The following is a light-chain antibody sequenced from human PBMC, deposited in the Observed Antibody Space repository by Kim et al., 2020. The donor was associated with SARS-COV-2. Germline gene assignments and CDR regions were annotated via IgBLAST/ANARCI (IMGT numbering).Light chain of an antibody. CDR1: QEIDSR. J-gene: IGKJ4*01. CDR3: QQYYDLPLT. Sequence: AYVGDRLTITCQASQEIDSRLSWYQQRPGRAPELLIFGASNLEPGAPSRFSGSESETDFTFTIDSLQPDDVAIYYCQQYYDLPLTFGGGTKVDIK. CDR2: GAS. V-gene: IGKV1-33*01.